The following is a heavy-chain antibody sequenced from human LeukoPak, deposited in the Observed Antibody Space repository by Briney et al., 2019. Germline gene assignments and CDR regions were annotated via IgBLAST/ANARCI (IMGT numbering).Heavy chain of an antibody. CDR2: IYHSGST. D-gene: IGHD2-2*01. V-gene: IGHV4-38-2*01. CDR1: AYSISSGYY. Sequence: SETLSLTCAVSAYSISSGYYWGWIRQPPGKGLEWIGSIYHSGSTYYNPSLKSRVTISVDTSKNQFSLKLSSVTAADTAVYYCAGEGYCSSTSCYYYFDYWGQGTLVTVSS. CDR3: AGEGYCSSTSCYYYFDY. J-gene: IGHJ4*02.